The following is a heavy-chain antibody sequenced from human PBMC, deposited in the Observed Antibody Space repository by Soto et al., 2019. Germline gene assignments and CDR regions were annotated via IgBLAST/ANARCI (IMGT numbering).Heavy chain of an antibody. D-gene: IGHD2-2*02. CDR3: ARDLDCSSTSCYKGEGYYYYYYGMDV. CDR1: GHTLTELS. V-gene: IGHV1-24*01. Sequence: ASVKVSCKISGHTLTELSIHWVRQAPGKGLEWMGGFDPEGGEAIYAQKWHGRVTVTEDTVTDTAYMELRSLRSDDTAVYYCARDLDCSSTSCYKGEGYYYYYYGMDVWGQGTTVTVSS. J-gene: IGHJ6*02. CDR2: FDPEGGEA.